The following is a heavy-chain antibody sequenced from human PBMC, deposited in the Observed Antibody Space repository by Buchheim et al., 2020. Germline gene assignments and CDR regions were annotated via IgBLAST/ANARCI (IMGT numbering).Heavy chain of an antibody. CDR3: ARVMFAMIVSDV. Sequence: EVQLVESGGGLVQPGGSLRLSCAASGFTFSSYCMSWVRQAQGKGLEWVANIKQDGSEKYYVDSVKGRCTISSEHAQNTQYLQMNSLRAEDTAVYYCARVMFAMIVSDVWGQGTT. CDR2: IKQDGSEK. V-gene: IGHV3-7*03. CDR1: GFTFSSYC. D-gene: IGHD3-22*01. J-gene: IGHJ6*02.